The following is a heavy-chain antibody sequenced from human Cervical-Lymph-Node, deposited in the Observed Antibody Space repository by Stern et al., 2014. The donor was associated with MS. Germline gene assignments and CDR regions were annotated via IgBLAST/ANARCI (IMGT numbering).Heavy chain of an antibody. D-gene: IGHD1-1*01. Sequence: EMQLVESGGGVIQTGGSLRLSCTASGFTVSRDYMTWVRQAPGKGLEWVSLITNVGSTFYTDSVKGRFTISRDDSKNTVYLHMTSLRAEDTAMYYCARDTSSPERSDWWGQGTLVTVSS. CDR3: ARDTSSPERSDW. CDR1: GFTVSRDY. CDR2: ITNVGST. V-gene: IGHV3-53*01. J-gene: IGHJ4*02.